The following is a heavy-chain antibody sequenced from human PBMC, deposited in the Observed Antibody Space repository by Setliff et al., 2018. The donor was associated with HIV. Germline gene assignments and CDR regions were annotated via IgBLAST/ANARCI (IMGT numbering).Heavy chain of an antibody. CDR1: GGTFSSYA. V-gene: IGHV1-69*10. Sequence: SVKVSCKASGGTFSSYAISWVRQAPGQGLEWMGGIVPIIGITNYAQKFQGRVTITADKSTSTMYMDLSSLRSEDTAVYYCASHPGSSIEKPYFDTWGQGTLVTVSS. CDR2: IVPIIGIT. CDR3: ASHPGSSIEKPYFDT. J-gene: IGHJ5*02. D-gene: IGHD2-2*01.